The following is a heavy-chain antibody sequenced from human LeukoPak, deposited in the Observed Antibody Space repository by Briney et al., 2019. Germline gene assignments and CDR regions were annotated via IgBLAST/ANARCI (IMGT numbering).Heavy chain of an antibody. Sequence: SGAVSLTCTFSGGSISRCGYYWSCTRQHPGRGLEWIGYIYYSGSTYYNPPLKSRVTISVATSKNQFSLKLSSVTAADTAVYYCARDREGYGDYGGVSWFDPWGPGTLVTASS. D-gene: IGHD4-17*01. CDR2: IYYSGST. CDR1: GGSISRCGYY. J-gene: IGHJ5*02. CDR3: ARDREGYGDYGGVSWFDP. V-gene: IGHV4-31*03.